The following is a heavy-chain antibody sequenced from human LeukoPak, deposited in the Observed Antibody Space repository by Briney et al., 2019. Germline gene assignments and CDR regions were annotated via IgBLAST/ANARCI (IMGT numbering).Heavy chain of an antibody. CDR1: GFTFSSYN. Sequence: PGGSLRLSCAASGFTFSSYNMNWVRQAPGKGLEWVSVIISNTGNKYYADSVKGRFTIYRDNAQNSVYLQLNSLRAEDTAVYYCARASGDYLRYYKGMDVWGQGTTVTVSS. V-gene: IGHV3-21*01. J-gene: IGHJ6*02. D-gene: IGHD4-17*01. CDR3: ARASGDYLRYYKGMDV. CDR2: IISNTGNK.